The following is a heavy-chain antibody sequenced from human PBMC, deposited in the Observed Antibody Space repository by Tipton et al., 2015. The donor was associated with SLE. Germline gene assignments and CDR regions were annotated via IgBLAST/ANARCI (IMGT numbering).Heavy chain of an antibody. D-gene: IGHD3-3*01. CDR1: GYTLTELY. Sequence: QSGPEVKKPGASVKVSCKVSGYTLTELYMHWVRQAPGKGLEWMGGFDPEDGETIYAQKFQGRVTMTEDTSTDTAYMELSSLRSEDTAVYYCATNGLRFLEWLRAFDIWGQGTMVTVSS. V-gene: IGHV1-24*01. J-gene: IGHJ3*02. CDR3: ATNGLRFLEWLRAFDI. CDR2: FDPEDGET.